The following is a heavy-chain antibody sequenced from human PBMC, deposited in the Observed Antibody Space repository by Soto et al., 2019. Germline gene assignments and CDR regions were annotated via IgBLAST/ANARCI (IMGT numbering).Heavy chain of an antibody. V-gene: IGHV3-48*02. CDR3: ARDLVNLGDY. CDR1: GFTFSSYS. Sequence: EVQLVESEGGLVQPGGSLRLSCAASGFTFSSYSMNWVRQAPGKGLEWVSYISRSSSTIYYADSVKGRFTISRDNARNSLYLQMNSLRDEDTAVYCCARDLVNLGDYWGQGTLVTVAS. J-gene: IGHJ4*02. CDR2: ISRSSSTI.